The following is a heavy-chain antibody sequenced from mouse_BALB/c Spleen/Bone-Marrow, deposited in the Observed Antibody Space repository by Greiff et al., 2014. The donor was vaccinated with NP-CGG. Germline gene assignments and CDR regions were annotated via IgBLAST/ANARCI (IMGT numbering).Heavy chain of an antibody. D-gene: IGHD2-3*01. CDR3: SRVVPYDYFDY. V-gene: IGHV14-3*02. Sequence: VQLQQSGAELVKPGASVKLSCTASGFNIKDTYMHWVKQRPEQGLEWIGRIDPANGNTKYDPKFQGKATITADTSSNTAYLQLSSLISEDTAVYYCSRVVPYDYFDYWGQGTTLTVSS. CDR2: IDPANGNT. CDR1: GFNIKDTY. J-gene: IGHJ2*01.